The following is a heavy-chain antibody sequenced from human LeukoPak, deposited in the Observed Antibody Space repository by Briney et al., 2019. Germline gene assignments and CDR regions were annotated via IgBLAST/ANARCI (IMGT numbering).Heavy chain of an antibody. V-gene: IGHV3-48*03. CDR1: GFTFSSYE. D-gene: IGHD3-16*02. CDR3: ARESYDYVWGSYRQPPLEYYFDY. Sequence: GSLRLSCAASGFTFSSYEMNWVRQAPGKGLQWVSYISSSGSTIYYADSVKGRFTISRDNAKNSLYLQMNSLRAEDTAVYYCARESYDYVWGSYRQPPLEYYFDYWGQGTLVTVSS. J-gene: IGHJ4*02. CDR2: ISSSGSTI.